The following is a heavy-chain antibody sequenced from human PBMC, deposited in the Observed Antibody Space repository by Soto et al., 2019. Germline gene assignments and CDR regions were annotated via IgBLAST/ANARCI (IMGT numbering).Heavy chain of an antibody. CDR3: AKDSVVATIRIYDY. D-gene: IGHD5-12*01. J-gene: IGHJ4*02. Sequence: GGSLRLSCAASGFTFSSYGMHWVRQAPGKGLEWVAITSEDGRNKYYADSVKGRFTISRDNSKNTVYLQMNSLRAEDTAVYYCAKDSVVATIRIYDYWGQGTLVTVSS. CDR2: TSEDGRNK. V-gene: IGHV3-30*18. CDR1: GFTFSSYG.